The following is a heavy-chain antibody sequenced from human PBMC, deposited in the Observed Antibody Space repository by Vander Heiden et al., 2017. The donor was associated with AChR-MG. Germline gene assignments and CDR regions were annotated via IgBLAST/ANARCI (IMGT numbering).Heavy chain of an antibody. CDR2: MIPKSGDT. CDR1: QFTVNNND. D-gene: IGHD3-10*01. V-gene: IGHV1-8*02. J-gene: IGHJ4*02. Sequence: QDNLVQPGAEMRKPGASVTVSCKASQFTVNNNDIHCVRQATGQGCGWVGWMIPKSGDTGYAQKFQDRVTMTSDTSTNTAYLELSSLISEDTAVYYCARALKRGVVVWGQGTRISVSS. CDR3: ARALKRGVVV.